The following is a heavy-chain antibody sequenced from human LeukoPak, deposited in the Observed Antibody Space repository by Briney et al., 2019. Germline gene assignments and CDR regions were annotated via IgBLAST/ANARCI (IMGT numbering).Heavy chain of an antibody. CDR2: INPSGGST. CDR1: GYTFTSYY. CDR3: ARDGGIAVAGAPHSWYYSDY. D-gene: IGHD6-19*01. Sequence: GASVKVSCKASGYTFTSYYMHWVRQAPGQGLEWMGIINPSGGSTSYAQKFQGRVTMTRDTSTSTVYMELSSLRSEDTAVYYCARDGGIAVAGAPHSWYYSDYWGQGTLVTVSS. V-gene: IGHV1-46*01. J-gene: IGHJ4*02.